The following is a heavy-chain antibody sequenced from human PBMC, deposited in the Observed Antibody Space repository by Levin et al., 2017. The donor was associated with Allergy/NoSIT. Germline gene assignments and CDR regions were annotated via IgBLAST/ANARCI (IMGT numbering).Heavy chain of an antibody. CDR2: VTGSGGST. V-gene: IGHV3-23*01. D-gene: IGHD2-2*01. CDR3: AKLPAGSNYFDY. Sequence: LSLTCAPSGFTFSSYAMTWVRQAPGKGLEWVSGVTGSGGSTYYADSVKGRFTISRDNSKNTLYLQMNSLRAEDTAVYYCAKLPAGSNYFDYWGQGTLVTVSS. CDR1: GFTFSSYA. J-gene: IGHJ4*02.